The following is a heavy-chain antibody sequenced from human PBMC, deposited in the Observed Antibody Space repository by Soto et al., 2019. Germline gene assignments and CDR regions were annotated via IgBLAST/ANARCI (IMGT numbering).Heavy chain of an antibody. Sequence: PWETLSLTCAVYGGSFSGYYWSWIRQPPGKGLEWIGEINHSGSTNYNPSLKSRVTISVDTSKNQFSLKLSSVTAADTAVYYCARGRTHSSGWYSEDAFDICGQGTMVTVSS. D-gene: IGHD6-19*01. J-gene: IGHJ3*02. CDR3: ARGRTHSSGWYSEDAFDI. CDR2: INHSGST. V-gene: IGHV4-34*01. CDR1: GGSFSGYY.